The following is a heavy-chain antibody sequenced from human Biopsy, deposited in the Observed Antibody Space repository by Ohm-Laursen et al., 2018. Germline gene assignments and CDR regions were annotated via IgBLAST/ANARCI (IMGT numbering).Heavy chain of an antibody. CDR3: ARDRGFYSDRTVPGYFDL. D-gene: IGHD3-22*01. V-gene: IGHV4-59*01. Sequence: TLSLTCTVSGGSISSYYWSWIRQPPGKGLEWIGYVSYTGSTDYNPSLQSRVTISVDTSKNHFSLRLRSVTPADTAMYYCARDRGFYSDRTVPGYFDLWGRGTLVTVSS. CDR1: GGSISSYY. CDR2: VSYTGST. J-gene: IGHJ2*01.